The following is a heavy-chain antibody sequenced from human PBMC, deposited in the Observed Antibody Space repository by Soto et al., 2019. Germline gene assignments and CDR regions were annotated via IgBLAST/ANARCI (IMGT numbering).Heavy chain of an antibody. V-gene: IGHV3-74*03. Sequence: AGSLRLSCASSGLTFSRYWMHWVRLVPGKGLVWVSRIKNDGTVTTYADSVKGRFTISRDNAKNTLYLQMNSLRVEDTALYYCARSISARLDPWGQGTLVTVPS. CDR1: GLTFSRYW. CDR3: ARSISARLDP. CDR2: IKNDGTVT. J-gene: IGHJ5*02. D-gene: IGHD3-3*02.